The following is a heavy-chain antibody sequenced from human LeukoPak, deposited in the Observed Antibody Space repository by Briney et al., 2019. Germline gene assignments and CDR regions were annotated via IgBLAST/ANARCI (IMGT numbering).Heavy chain of an antibody. J-gene: IGHJ4*02. Sequence: QTGGSLRLSCAASGFTFSSYGMHWVRQAPGKGLEWVAFIRYDGSNKYYADSVKGRFTISRDNSKNTLYLQMNSLRAEDTAIYYCARGWGGPDDCWGQGTLVTVSS. V-gene: IGHV3-30*02. CDR1: GFTFSSYG. CDR2: IRYDGSNK. CDR3: ARGWGGPDDC. D-gene: IGHD3-16*01.